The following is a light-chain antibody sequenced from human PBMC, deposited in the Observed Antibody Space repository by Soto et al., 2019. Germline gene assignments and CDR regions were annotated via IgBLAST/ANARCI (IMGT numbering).Light chain of an antibody. CDR3: SSYAGSSNV. CDR2: EVN. V-gene: IGLV2-8*01. CDR1: SSDVGGSNF. Sequence: QSALTQPPSASGSPGQSVTISCTGTSSDVGGSNFVSWYQQHPGKAPKLMIYEVNKRPSGVPDRFSGSKSGNTASLTVSGLQAEDEADYYCSSYAGSSNVFGTGTKV. J-gene: IGLJ1*01.